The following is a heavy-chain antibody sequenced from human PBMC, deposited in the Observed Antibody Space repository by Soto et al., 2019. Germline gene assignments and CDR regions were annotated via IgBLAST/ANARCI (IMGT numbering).Heavy chain of an antibody. CDR1: GYSFTSYW. CDR3: ARRAVVVVPAANKGVSDWFDP. D-gene: IGHD2-2*01. CDR2: IYPGGSDT. J-gene: IGHJ5*02. V-gene: IGHV5-51*01. Sequence: LGESLKISCKGSGYSFTSYWIGWVRQMPGKGLEWMGIIYPGGSDTRYSPSFQGQVTISADKSISTAYLQWSSLKASDTAMYYCARRAVVVVPAANKGVSDWFDPWGQGTLVTVSS.